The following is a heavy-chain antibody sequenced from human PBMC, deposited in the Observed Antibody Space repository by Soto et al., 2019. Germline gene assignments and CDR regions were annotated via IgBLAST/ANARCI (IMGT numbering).Heavy chain of an antibody. CDR3: VGVRRDGYNY. CDR1: GFSFNNYW. J-gene: IGHJ1*01. V-gene: IGHV3-74*01. D-gene: IGHD5-12*01. Sequence: PGGSLRLSCAASGFSFNNYWRFWVRQPPGKGLLWVSHINSDGSTRTYADSVKGRFTISRDNAKNTLNLQMNSLGAEDTALYHCVGVRRDGYNYWGQGTLVTVYS. CDR2: INSDGSTR.